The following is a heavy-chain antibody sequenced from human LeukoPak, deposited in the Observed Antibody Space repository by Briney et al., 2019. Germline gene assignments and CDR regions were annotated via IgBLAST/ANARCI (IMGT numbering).Heavy chain of an antibody. Sequence: SVKVSCKASGGTFSSYAISWVRQAPGQGLEWMGGIIPIFGTANFAQKFQGRVTITADKSTSTAYMELSSLRSEDTAVYFCAKDLMRDVWFGESWGQGTLVTVSS. J-gene: IGHJ5*02. D-gene: IGHD3-10*01. CDR2: IIPIFGTA. CDR3: AKDLMRDVWFGES. V-gene: IGHV1-69*06. CDR1: GGTFSSYA.